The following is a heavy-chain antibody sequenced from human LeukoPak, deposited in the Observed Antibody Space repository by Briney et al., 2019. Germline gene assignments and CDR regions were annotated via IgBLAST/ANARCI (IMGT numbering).Heavy chain of an antibody. CDR2: IYYSGST. Sequence: SETLSLTCTVSGGSISSSSYYWGWIRQPPGKGLEWIGSIYYSGSTYYNPSLKSRVTISVDTSKNQFSLKLSSVTAADTAVYYCASDYDGSGYTDYWGRGTLVTVSS. CDR1: GGSISSSSYY. CDR3: ASDYDGSGYTDY. J-gene: IGHJ4*02. V-gene: IGHV4-39*01. D-gene: IGHD3-22*01.